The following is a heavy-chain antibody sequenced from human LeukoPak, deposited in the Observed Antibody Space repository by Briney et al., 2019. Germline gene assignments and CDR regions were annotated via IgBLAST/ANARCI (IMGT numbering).Heavy chain of an antibody. V-gene: IGHV4-39*01. CDR2: IYYSGST. J-gene: IGHJ4*02. CDR3: ARHPQSVAVDY. Sequence: SETLSLTCTVSSGSISSRSYYWGWIRQPPGEGLEWIGSIYYSGSTHYNPSLKSRVTISVDTSKNRFSLKLSSVTAADTAVYYCARHPQSVAVDYWGQGTLVTVSS. CDR1: SGSISSRSYY. D-gene: IGHD4-23*01.